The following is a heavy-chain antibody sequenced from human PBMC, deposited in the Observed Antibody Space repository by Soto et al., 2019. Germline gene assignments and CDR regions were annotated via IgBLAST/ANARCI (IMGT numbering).Heavy chain of an antibody. CDR3: VRALPGRDV. CDR1: GFTLSDFA. CDR2: ISNDGGSE. D-gene: IGHD1-26*01. J-gene: IGHJ6*04. V-gene: IGHV3-30-3*01. Sequence: QVQLVESGGGVVQPGRSLRLSCAASGFTLSDFAMHWVRQAPGKGLEWVALISNDGGSEHYEDSVKGRFTISMDNSKHRVYLERISRRGVDKALYYCVRALPGRDVWGKGTTVTVSS.